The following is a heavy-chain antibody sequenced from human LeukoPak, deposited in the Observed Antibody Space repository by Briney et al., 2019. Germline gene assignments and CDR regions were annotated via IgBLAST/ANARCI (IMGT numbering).Heavy chain of an antibody. D-gene: IGHD5-18*01. V-gene: IGHV1-2*02. Sequence: ASVTVSCKASGYTFTGYYMHWVRQAPGQGLEWMGWINPNGGGTNYAQKFQGRATMTRDTSISTDYMELSRLRSDDTAVYYCARVPRGYSYGYDYWGQGTLVTVSS. CDR2: INPNGGGT. CDR3: ARVPRGYSYGYDY. CDR1: GYTFTGYY. J-gene: IGHJ4*02.